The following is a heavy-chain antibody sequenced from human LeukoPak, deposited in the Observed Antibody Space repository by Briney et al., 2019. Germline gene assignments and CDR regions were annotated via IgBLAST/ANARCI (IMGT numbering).Heavy chain of an antibody. D-gene: IGHD3-10*01. Sequence: SETLSLTCTVSGGSISSYYWSWIRQPPGKGLEWIGYIYYSGSTNYNPSLKSRVTISVDTSKNQFSLKLSSVTAADTAVYYCARARGTMVRGVTGRFDYCGQGTLVTVSS. J-gene: IGHJ4*02. V-gene: IGHV4-59*01. CDR1: GGSISSYY. CDR3: ARARGTMVRGVTGRFDY. CDR2: IYYSGST.